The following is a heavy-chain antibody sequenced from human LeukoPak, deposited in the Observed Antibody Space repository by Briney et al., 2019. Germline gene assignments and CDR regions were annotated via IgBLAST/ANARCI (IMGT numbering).Heavy chain of an antibody. D-gene: IGHD3-3*01. CDR1: GYTFTSYG. J-gene: IGHJ5*02. CDR3: ARITYDFWSGYYMPDDP. V-gene: IGHV1-18*01. CDR2: ISIYNGNT. Sequence: ASVKVSCKASGYTFTSYGISWVRQAPGQGLEWMGWISIYNGNTDYAQKLRGRVIMTTDTSTSTAYLELRGLRSDDTAVYYCARITYDFWSGYYMPDDPWGQGTLVTVSS.